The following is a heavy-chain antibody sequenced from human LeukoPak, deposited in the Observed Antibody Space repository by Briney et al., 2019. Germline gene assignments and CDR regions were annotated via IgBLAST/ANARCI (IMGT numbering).Heavy chain of an antibody. CDR3: AKVSGALRGVIITAYFDY. V-gene: IGHV3-30*04. CDR1: GFTFSSYA. D-gene: IGHD3-10*01. Sequence: GGSLRLSCAASGFTFSSYAMHWVRQAPGKGLEWVAVISYDGSNKYYADSVKGRFTISRDNSKNTLYLQMNSLRAEDTAVYYCAKVSGALRGVIITAYFDYWGQGTLVTVSS. CDR2: ISYDGSNK. J-gene: IGHJ4*02.